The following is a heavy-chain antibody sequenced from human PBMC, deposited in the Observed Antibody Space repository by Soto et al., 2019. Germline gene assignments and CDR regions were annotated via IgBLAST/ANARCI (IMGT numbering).Heavy chain of an antibody. CDR1: GGSISSGDYY. J-gene: IGHJ5*02. Sequence: SETLSLTCTVSGGSISSGDYYWSWIRQPPGKGLEWIGYIYYSGSTYYNPSLKSRVTISVDTSKNQFSLKLSSVTAADTAVYYCARVENFWSGLDWFDPWGQGTLVTVSS. CDR2: IYYSGST. D-gene: IGHD3-3*01. CDR3: ARVENFWSGLDWFDP. V-gene: IGHV4-30-4*01.